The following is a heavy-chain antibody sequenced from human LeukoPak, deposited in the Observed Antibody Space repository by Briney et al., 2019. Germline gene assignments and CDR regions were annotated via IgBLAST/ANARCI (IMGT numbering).Heavy chain of an antibody. V-gene: IGHV3-48*02. J-gene: IGHJ3*02. D-gene: IGHD3-22*01. CDR1: GFTFSSYS. Sequence: GGSLRLSCAASGFTFSSYSMNWVRQAPGMGLEWVSYISSSSSSIYYADSVKGRFTISRDNAKNSLYLQMNSLRDEDTAVYYCARVFGNYDSSGYSGACGAFDISGQGTMVTVSS. CDR3: ARVFGNYDSSGYSGACGAFDI. CDR2: ISSSSSSI.